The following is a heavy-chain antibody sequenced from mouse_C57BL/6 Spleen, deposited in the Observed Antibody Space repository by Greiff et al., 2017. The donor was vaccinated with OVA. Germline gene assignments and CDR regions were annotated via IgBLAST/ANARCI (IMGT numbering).Heavy chain of an antibody. V-gene: IGHV1-85*01. J-gene: IGHJ2*01. Sequence: QVQLKESGPELVKPGASVKLSCKASGYTFTSYDINWVKQRPGQGLEWIGWIYPRDGSTKYNEKFKGKATLTVDTSSSTAYMELHSLTSEDSAVYFCAKLTGTYFDDWGQGTTLTVSS. CDR2: IYPRDGST. CDR3: AKLTGTYFDD. CDR1: GYTFTSYD. D-gene: IGHD4-1*01.